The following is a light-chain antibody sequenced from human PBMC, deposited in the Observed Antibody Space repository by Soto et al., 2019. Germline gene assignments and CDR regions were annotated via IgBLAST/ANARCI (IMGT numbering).Light chain of an antibody. V-gene: IGKV1-39*01. J-gene: IGKJ5*01. Sequence: DLPMTQSPSSLSASVGDRVTITCRASRTITKFLNWYHQKPGKAPNLLIYSSSNLESGVPTRFSGTGSGTDFALTISSLQPEDFGTYYCHQSFGSPFTFGQGTRVDIK. CDR3: HQSFGSPFT. CDR1: RTITKF. CDR2: SSS.